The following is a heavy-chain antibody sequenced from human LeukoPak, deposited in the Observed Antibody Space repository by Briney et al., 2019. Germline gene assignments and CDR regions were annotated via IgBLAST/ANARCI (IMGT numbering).Heavy chain of an antibody. D-gene: IGHD6-6*01. CDR2: IYHSGST. V-gene: IGHV4-38-2*02. Sequence: EASETLSLTCTVSGYSISSGYYWGWIRQPPGKGLEWIGSIYHSGSTYYNPSLKSRVTISVDTSKNQFSLKLSSVTAADTAVYYCARDPQGGSIAARLKLGYYYYMDVWGKGTTVTVSS. CDR1: GYSISSGYY. J-gene: IGHJ6*03. CDR3: ARDPQGGSIAARLKLGYYYYMDV.